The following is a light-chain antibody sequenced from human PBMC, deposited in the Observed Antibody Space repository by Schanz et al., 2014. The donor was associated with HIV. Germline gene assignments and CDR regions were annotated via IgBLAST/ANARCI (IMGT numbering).Light chain of an antibody. CDR2: GAS. CDR1: QSLSSN. V-gene: IGKV3-15*01. CDR3: QQYNNWPPYT. Sequence: EIVLTQSPGTLSLSPGERATLSCWASQSLSSNILAWYQHKPGQAPRLLIYGASTRVTGIPARFSGSGSGTEFTLTISSLQSEDFAVYYCQQYNNWPPYTFGQGTKLEIK. J-gene: IGKJ2*01.